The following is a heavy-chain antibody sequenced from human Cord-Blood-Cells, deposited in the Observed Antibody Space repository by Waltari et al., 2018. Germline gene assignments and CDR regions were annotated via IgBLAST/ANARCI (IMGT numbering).Heavy chain of an antibody. D-gene: IGHD1-26*01. Sequence: QVQLVQSGAEVKKPGSSVKVSCKASGGTFSSYAISWVRQAPGQGLEWMGGIIPIFGTANYAQKFQGRVTITADKSTSTAYMELSSLRSEDTAVYYCARDEGAWESYYYYGMDVWGQGTTVTVSS. CDR1: GGTFSSYA. CDR3: ARDEGAWESYYYYGMDV. V-gene: IGHV1-69*06. CDR2: IIPIFGTA. J-gene: IGHJ6*02.